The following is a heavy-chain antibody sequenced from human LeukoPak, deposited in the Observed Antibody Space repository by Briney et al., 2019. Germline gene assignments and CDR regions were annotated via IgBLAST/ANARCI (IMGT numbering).Heavy chain of an antibody. Sequence: GGSLRLSCAASGFSINYDWMSWVRQAPGKGLEWVCRIKSKTDGGTTEYAAPVKGRFTISRDDSRNTVYLQMSSLKSEDTAVYYCVRDQYCASSSCPGAFDLWGQGTVVTVSS. CDR1: GFSINYDW. V-gene: IGHV3-15*01. J-gene: IGHJ3*01. CDR3: VRDQYCASSSCPGAFDL. D-gene: IGHD2-2*01. CDR2: IKSKTDGGTT.